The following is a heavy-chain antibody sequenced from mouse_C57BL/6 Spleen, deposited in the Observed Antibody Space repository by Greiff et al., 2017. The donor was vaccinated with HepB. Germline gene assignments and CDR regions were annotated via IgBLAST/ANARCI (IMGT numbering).Heavy chain of an antibody. J-gene: IGHJ2*01. V-gene: IGHV1-15*01. Sequence: QVQLQQSGAELVRPGASVTLSCKASGYTFTDYEMHWVKQTPVHGLEWIGAIDPETGGTAYNQKFKGKAILTADKSSSTAYMELRSLTSEDSAVYYCTCGSSWRYYFDYWGQGTTLTVSS. CDR2: IDPETGGT. CDR1: GYTFTDYE. D-gene: IGHD1-1*01. CDR3: TCGSSWRYYFDY.